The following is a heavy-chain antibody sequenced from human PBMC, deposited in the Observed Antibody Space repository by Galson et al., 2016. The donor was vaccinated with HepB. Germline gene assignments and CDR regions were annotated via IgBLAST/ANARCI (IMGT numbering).Heavy chain of an antibody. V-gene: IGHV5-51*01. CDR3: ERHEVSFGFGLPSKRAFDI. Sequence: HSGAEGKKPGEALKISRMGSGYSFTSYWSGWVRQMPGKGPEWRGISYPGDSDTRYSTSFQGHGTISADKSITTAYLQWSSLKASDTAMYYCERHEVSFGFGLPSKRAFDIWGQGTMVTVSS. CDR2: SYPGDSDT. J-gene: IGHJ3*02. D-gene: IGHD3-10*01. CDR1: GYSFTSYW.